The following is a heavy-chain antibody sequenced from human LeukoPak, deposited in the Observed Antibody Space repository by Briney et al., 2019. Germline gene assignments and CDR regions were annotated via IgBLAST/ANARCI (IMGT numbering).Heavy chain of an antibody. V-gene: IGHV1-2*02. Sequence: ASVKVSCKASGSTFIDYYIHWVRQAPGQGLEWMGWINPYSGGTNYAQKFQGRVTITADKSTSTAYMELSSLRSEDTAVYYCARDPSGYSSGWTGFDPWGQGTLVTVSS. D-gene: IGHD6-19*01. CDR1: GSTFIDYY. J-gene: IGHJ5*02. CDR2: INPYSGGT. CDR3: ARDPSGYSSGWTGFDP.